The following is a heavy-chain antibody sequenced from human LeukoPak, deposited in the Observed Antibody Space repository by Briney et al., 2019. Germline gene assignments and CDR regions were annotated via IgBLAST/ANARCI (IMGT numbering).Heavy chain of an antibody. CDR2: IYYSGST. CDR1: GGSISSYY. V-gene: IGHV4-59*08. CDR3: ARFKGSGSYYRDNWFDP. J-gene: IGHJ5*02. Sequence: SETLSLTCTVSGGSISSYYWSWIRQPPGKGLEWIGYIYYSGSTNYNPSLKSRVTISVDTSKNQFSLKLSSVTAADTAVYYCARFKGSGSYYRDNWFDPWGQGTLVTVSS. D-gene: IGHD3-10*01.